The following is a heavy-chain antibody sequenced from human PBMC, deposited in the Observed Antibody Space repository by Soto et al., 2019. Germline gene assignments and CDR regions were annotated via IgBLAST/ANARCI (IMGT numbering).Heavy chain of an antibody. CDR1: GFTFSSYG. D-gene: IGHD1-26*01. J-gene: IGHJ4*02. Sequence: QVHLVESGGGVVQPGRSLRLSCTASGFTFSSYGMSWVRQAPGKGLEWMTIISYDGSLKYYADSVKGRFTVSRDNSKNTLYLQMNSLRADYTAVYYSAKEIKPVSSPWDFDYWGQGTLVTVSS. V-gene: IGHV3-30*18. CDR3: AKEIKPVSSPWDFDY. CDR2: ISYDGSLK.